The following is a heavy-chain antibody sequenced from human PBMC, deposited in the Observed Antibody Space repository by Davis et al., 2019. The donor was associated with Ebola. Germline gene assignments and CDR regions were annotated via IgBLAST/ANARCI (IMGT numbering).Heavy chain of an antibody. J-gene: IGHJ4*02. D-gene: IGHD2/OR15-2a*01. CDR2: INQDGREK. CDR3: ARRTTFSDY. CDR1: GFSYGDYW. Sequence: GESLKISCAASGFSYGDYWMNWVRQAPGKGLEWVANINQDGREKYYVDSVKGRFTISRDNAKNSLYLQMNSLRAEDTAVYYCARRTTFSDYWGQGTLVTVSS. V-gene: IGHV3-7*01.